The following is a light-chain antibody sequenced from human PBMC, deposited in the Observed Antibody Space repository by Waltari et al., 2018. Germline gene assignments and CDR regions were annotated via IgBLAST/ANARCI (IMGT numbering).Light chain of an antibody. CDR1: QSVSSTY. CDR2: RTS. V-gene: IGKV3-20*01. CDR3: QQYGTSTLT. Sequence: EIVLTQSPGTLSLSPGERATLSCRASQSVSSTYLAWYQQKPGQAPRLLICRTSTRVTGIPDRFSGSGSGTDFTLTISRLEPEDFAVYYCQQYGTSTLTFGGGTKVEIK. J-gene: IGKJ4*01.